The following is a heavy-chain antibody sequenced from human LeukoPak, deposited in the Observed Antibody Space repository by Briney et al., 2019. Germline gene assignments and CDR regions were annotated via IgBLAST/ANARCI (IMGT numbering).Heavy chain of an antibody. CDR1: GGSISSYH. CDR3: AAGDPIYFEY. D-gene: IGHD4-17*01. CDR2: VYYSGST. Sequence: SGTLSLTCSVSGGSISSYHWSWIRQHPGKGLEWVGYVYYSGSTNYNPPVKSRVSISLETTKNQFSLKSNSVIAADTAVYFCAAGDPIYFEYWGQGILVTVSS. J-gene: IGHJ4*02. V-gene: IGHV4-59*08.